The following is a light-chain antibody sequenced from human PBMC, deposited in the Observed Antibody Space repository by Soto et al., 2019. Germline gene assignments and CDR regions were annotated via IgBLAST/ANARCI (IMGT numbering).Light chain of an antibody. CDR1: QTISSW. J-gene: IGKJ1*01. CDR3: QHYNSYSEA. Sequence: DIQMTQSPSTLSGSVGDRVTITCRASQTISSWLAWYQQKPGKAPKLLIYKASTIKSGVPSRFSDRGSGTEFTLTISRLQPDDFATYCCQHYNSYSEAFGQGTKVELK. CDR2: KAS. V-gene: IGKV1-5*03.